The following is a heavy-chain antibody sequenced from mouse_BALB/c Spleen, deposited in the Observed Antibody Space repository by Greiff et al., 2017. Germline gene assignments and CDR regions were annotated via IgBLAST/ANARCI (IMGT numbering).Heavy chain of an antibody. CDR1: GFTFSSFG. D-gene: IGHD2-4*01. CDR3: ARSEDYDYFDY. J-gene: IGHJ2*01. Sequence: DVQLQESGGGLVQPGGSRKLSCAASGFTFSSFGMHWVRQAPEKGLEWVAYISSGSSTIYYADTVKGRFTISRDNPKNTLFLQMTSLRSEDTAMYYCARSEDYDYFDYWGQGTTLTVSS. CDR2: ISSGSSTI. V-gene: IGHV5-17*02.